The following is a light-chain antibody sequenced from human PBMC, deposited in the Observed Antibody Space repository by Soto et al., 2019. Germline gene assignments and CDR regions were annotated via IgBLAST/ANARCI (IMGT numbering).Light chain of an antibody. J-gene: IGLJ1*01. Sequence: QSVLTQPRSVSGSPGQSVTVSCIGTSSDVGDYNSVSWYQQHPGKAPKLMIYDVSKRPSGVPDRFSGSKSGNTASLTISGLQAEDEADYYCQSYDSSLSASYVFGTGTKVTVL. V-gene: IGLV2-11*01. CDR2: DVS. CDR1: SSDVGDYNS. CDR3: QSYDSSLSASYV.